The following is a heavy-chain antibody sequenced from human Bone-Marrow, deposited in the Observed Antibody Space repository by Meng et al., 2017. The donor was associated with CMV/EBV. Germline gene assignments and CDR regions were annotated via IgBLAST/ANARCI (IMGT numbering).Heavy chain of an antibody. CDR2: ISYDGSNK. D-gene: IGHD3-3*01. J-gene: IGHJ5*02. Sequence: GESLKISCAASGFTFSSYAMHWVRQAPGKGLEWVAVISYDGSNKYYADSVKGRFTISRDNSKNTLYLQMNSLRAEDTAVYYCAKDGSPPYYDFWSGYSGNWFDPWGQGTLVTVSS. CDR1: GFTFSSYA. V-gene: IGHV3-30*04. CDR3: AKDGSPPYYDFWSGYSGNWFDP.